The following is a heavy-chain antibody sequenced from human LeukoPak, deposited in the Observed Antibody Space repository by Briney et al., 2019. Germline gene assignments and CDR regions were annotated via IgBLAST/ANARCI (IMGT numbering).Heavy chain of an antibody. J-gene: IGHJ4*02. Sequence: SETLSLTCTVSGYSISSGYYWGWIRQPPGKGLEWIGSIYHSGSTYYNPSLKSRVTISVDTSKNQFSLKLSSVTAADTAVYYCASIGPTRLAPYYFDYWGQGTLVTVSS. D-gene: IGHD2-15*01. V-gene: IGHV4-38-2*02. CDR3: ASIGPTRLAPYYFDY. CDR2: IYHSGST. CDR1: GYSISSGYY.